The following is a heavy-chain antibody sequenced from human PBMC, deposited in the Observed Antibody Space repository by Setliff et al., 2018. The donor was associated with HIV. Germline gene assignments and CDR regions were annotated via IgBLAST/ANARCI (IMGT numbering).Heavy chain of an antibody. J-gene: IGHJ4*02. V-gene: IGHV1-2*02. CDR1: GYTFNIYG. D-gene: IGHD5-18*01. CDR2: VHRNSGGT. Sequence: ASVKVSCKTSGYTFNIYGMHWVRQAPGQGLEWMGCVHRNSGGTNYTQKSQGRVTMSRDTSISTAYMDLTRLTSDDTAVCHCARGRWIQLWLRSEPTDYFDYWGQGTLVTVSS. CDR3: ARGRWIQLWLRSEPTDYFDY.